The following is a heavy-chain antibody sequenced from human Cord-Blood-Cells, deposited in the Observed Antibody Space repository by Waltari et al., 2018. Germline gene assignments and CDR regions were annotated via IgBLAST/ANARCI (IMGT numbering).Heavy chain of an antibody. Sequence: QVQLVESGGGVVQPGRSLRLSCAASGFTFSSYAMHWVRQAPGKGLEWVAVISYDGSNKYYAGSGKGRFTISRDNSKNTRYLQMNSLRAEDTAVYYCARCIAAAGTGYFQHWGQGTLVTVSS. D-gene: IGHD6-13*01. CDR1: GFTFSSYA. V-gene: IGHV3-30*04. CDR3: ARCIAAAGTGYFQH. J-gene: IGHJ1*01. CDR2: ISYDGSNK.